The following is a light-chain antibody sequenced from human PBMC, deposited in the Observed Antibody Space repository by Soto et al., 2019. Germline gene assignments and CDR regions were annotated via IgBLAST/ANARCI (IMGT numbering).Light chain of an antibody. CDR3: QQRASWPHA. J-gene: IGKJ2*01. V-gene: IGKV3-11*01. CDR2: DAS. CDR1: QSVSGY. Sequence: EIVLTQSPATLSLSPWEISTLSCRAIQSVSGYLVWYQQTPGQAPRLLIHDASNRATGIPARFSGSGSGTDFTLTISSLEPEDSAVYYCQQRASWPHAFGQGTKLEIK.